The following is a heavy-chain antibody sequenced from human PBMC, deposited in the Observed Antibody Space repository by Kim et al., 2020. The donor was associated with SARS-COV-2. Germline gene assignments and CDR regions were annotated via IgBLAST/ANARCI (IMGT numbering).Heavy chain of an antibody. V-gene: IGHV3-30*04. D-gene: IGHD3-10*01. Sequence: GGSLRLSCAASGFTFSSYAMHWVRQAPGKGLEWVAVISYDGSNKYYADSVKGRFTISRDNSKNTLYLQMNSLRAEDTAVYYCARARSGSYIDWFDPWGQGTLVTVSS. J-gene: IGHJ5*02. CDR2: ISYDGSNK. CDR1: GFTFSSYA. CDR3: ARARSGSYIDWFDP.